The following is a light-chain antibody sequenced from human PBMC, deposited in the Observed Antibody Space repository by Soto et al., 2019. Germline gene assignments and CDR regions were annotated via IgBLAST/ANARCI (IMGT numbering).Light chain of an antibody. V-gene: IGLV1-44*01. CDR1: RASIGSNT. CDR2: NNN. J-gene: IGLJ2*01. CDR3: SSYAGSNHVV. Sequence: QSVLTQPPSASGTPGQRVTISCSGSRASIGSNTVTWYQHLPGAAPKLLVYNNNQRPSGVPDRFSGSKSGNTASLTVSGLQAEDEADYYCSSYAGSNHVVFGGGTKLTVL.